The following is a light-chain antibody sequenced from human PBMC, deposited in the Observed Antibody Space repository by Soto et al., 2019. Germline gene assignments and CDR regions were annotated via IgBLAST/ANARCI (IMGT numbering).Light chain of an antibody. Sequence: DIQLTQSPSTLSASVGDRVTITCRASHSISSCLAWYQQKPGKAPKLLIYKSSSLESGVPSRFSGSGSGTDFTLTISRLEPEDFAVYYCQQYGSSGTFGQGTKVDIK. CDR3: QQYGSSGT. V-gene: IGKV1-5*03. CDR2: KSS. CDR1: HSISSC. J-gene: IGKJ1*01.